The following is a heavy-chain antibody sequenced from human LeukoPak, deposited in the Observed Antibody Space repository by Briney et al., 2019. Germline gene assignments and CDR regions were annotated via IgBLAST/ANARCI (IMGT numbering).Heavy chain of an antibody. CDR1: GFTFSSYW. CDR3: ARDRGFGDLSDWFDP. V-gene: IGHV3-74*01. Sequence: PGGSLRLSCAASGFTFSSYWMHWVRQAPGKGLLWVSRINGDGSTTNYADSVKGRFTISRDNAKNTLYLQINSLRAEDMAVYYCARDRGFGDLSDWFDPWGQGTLVTVSS. CDR2: INGDGSTT. J-gene: IGHJ5*02. D-gene: IGHD3-10*01.